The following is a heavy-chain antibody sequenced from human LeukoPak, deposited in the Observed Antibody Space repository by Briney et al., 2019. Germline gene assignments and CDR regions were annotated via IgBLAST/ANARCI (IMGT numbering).Heavy chain of an antibody. CDR3: ARNYYYYDSSGYYSPDAFDI. V-gene: IGHV3-74*01. Sequence: PGGSLRLSCAASGFTFSNYWMHWVRQAPGKGLVWVSRIYNDGSSTSYADSVKGRFTISRDNAKSTLYLQMNSLRADDTAVYYCARNYYYYDSSGYYSPDAFDIWGQGTMVTVSS. D-gene: IGHD3-22*01. J-gene: IGHJ3*02. CDR1: GFTFSNYW. CDR2: IYNDGSST.